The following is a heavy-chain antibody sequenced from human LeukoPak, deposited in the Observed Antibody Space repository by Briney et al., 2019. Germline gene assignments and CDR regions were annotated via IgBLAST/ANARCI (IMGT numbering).Heavy chain of an antibody. V-gene: IGHV3-7*03. Sequence: PGGSLRLSCAASGFTFSSYWMTWVRQAPGKGLEWVANIKEDGSKKNYVDSVKGRFTISRDNAKNSLFLQMNSLRAKDTAVYYCATPLDYYDSNNYHQGGDWGQGTLVTVSS. CDR3: ATPLDYYDSNNYHQGGD. CDR1: GFTFSSYW. J-gene: IGHJ4*02. CDR2: IKEDGSKK. D-gene: IGHD3-22*01.